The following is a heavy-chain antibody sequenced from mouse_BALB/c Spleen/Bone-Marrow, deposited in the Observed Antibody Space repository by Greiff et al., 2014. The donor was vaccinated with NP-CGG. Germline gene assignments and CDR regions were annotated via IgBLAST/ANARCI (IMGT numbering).Heavy chain of an antibody. Sequence: VQLQESGAELARPGASVKLSCKASGYTFTSYWMQWVKQRPGQGLEWIGAIYPGDGDTRYTQKFKGKATLTADKSSSTAYMQLSSLASEDSAVYYYARFYGYDGMDYWGQGTSVTVSS. CDR3: ARFYGYDGMDY. CDR1: GYTFTSYW. CDR2: IYPGDGDT. D-gene: IGHD2-2*01. J-gene: IGHJ4*01. V-gene: IGHV1-87*01.